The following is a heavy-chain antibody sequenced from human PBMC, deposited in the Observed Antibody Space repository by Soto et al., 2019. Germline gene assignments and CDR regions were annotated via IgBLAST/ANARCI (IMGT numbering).Heavy chain of an antibody. CDR3: ARDSSGWLENFDY. V-gene: IGHV1-2*02. CDR1: GYTFTGYY. J-gene: IGHJ4*02. D-gene: IGHD6-19*01. CDR2: INPNSGGT. Sequence: ASVKVSCKASGYTFTGYYMHWVRQAPGQGLEWMEWINPNSGGTNYAQKFQGRVTMTRDTSISTAYMELSRLRSDDTAVYYCARDSSGWLENFDYWGQGTQVTVSS.